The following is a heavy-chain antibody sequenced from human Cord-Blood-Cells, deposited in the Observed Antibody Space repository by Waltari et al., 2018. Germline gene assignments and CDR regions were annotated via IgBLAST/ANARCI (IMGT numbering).Heavy chain of an antibody. D-gene: IGHD6-13*01. CDR2: ISAYNGNT. Sequence: QVQLVQSGAAVKKPAASVKASCKHSAYTFTSYGIGWVRQAPGQGLEWMGWISAYNGNTNYAQKLQGRVTMTTDTSTSTAYMELRSLRSDDTAVYYCALSYSSSWYWFDPWGQGTLVTVSS. CDR3: ALSYSSSWYWFDP. CDR1: AYTFTSYG. V-gene: IGHV1-18*01. J-gene: IGHJ5*02.